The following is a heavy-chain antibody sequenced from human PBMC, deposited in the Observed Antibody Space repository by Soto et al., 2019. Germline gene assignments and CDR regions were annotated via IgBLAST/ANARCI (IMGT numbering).Heavy chain of an antibody. J-gene: IGHJ5*02. D-gene: IGHD7-27*01. CDR2: ISYDGTNK. Sequence: GGSLRLSCAASGFSFSISPMHWVRQAPGKGPEWVALISYDGTNKFYADSVKGRFTISRDNSKSTLYLQVDSLRPEDAAVYYCARDPKTSGGQHWAFNYFDAWGQGTLVTVSS. V-gene: IGHV3-30-3*01. CDR3: ARDPKTSGGQHWAFNYFDA. CDR1: GFSFSISP.